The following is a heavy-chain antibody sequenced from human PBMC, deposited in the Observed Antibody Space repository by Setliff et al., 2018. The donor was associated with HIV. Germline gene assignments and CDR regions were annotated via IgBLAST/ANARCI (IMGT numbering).Heavy chain of an antibody. J-gene: IGHJ4*02. CDR3: ARDHPGIAY. CDR2: ISSNTGNP. Sequence: GASVKVSCKASGYSFTTYSLNWVRQVPGQGVEWMGWISSNTGNPTYAQDFTGRFVFSLDTSVNTAYLQITTLKAEDTAMYYCARDHPGIAYWGQGTMVTVSS. CDR1: GYSFTTYS. V-gene: IGHV7-4-1*02.